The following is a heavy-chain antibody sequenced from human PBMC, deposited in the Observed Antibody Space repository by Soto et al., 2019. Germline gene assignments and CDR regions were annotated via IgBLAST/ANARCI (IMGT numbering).Heavy chain of an antibody. CDR2: INAGNGNT. J-gene: IGHJ5*02. CDR1: GYTFTSYA. D-gene: IGHD2-15*01. V-gene: IGHV1-3*01. Sequence: GASVKVSCKASGYTFTSYAIDWVRQAPGQRLEWMGWINAGNGNTKYSQKFQGRVTITRDTSASTAYMELSSLRSEDTAVYYCARRGLVSGGNRHWFDPWGQGTLVTVSS. CDR3: ARRGLVSGGNRHWFDP.